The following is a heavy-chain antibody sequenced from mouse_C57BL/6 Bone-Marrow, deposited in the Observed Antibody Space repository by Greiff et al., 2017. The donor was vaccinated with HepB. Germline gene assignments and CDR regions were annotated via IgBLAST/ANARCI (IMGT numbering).Heavy chain of an antibody. CDR2: IAPSDSYT. V-gene: IGHV1-50*01. CDR1: GYTFTSYW. J-gene: IGHJ1*03. CDR3: AREGCAYWYFDV. Sequence: QVQLQQPGAELVKPGASVKLSCKASGYTFTSYWMQWVKQRPGQGLEWIGEIAPSDSYTNYNQKFKGKATLTVDTSSSTAYMQLSSLTSEDSAVYYCAREGCAYWYFDVWGTGTAVTVSS.